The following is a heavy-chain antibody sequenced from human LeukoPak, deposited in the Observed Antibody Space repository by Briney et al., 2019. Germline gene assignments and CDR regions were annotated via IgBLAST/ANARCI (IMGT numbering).Heavy chain of an antibody. Sequence: GGSLRLSCVASGLTSSNYWMSWVRQAPGKGLEWVANIKLDGSAENCVDSLKGRFTISTDNAKNSLYLPMHSLRVEDTAVYYCAKDHSSSWYGGYYFDYWGQGTLVTVSS. CDR1: GLTSSNYW. V-gene: IGHV3-7*03. J-gene: IGHJ4*02. CDR3: AKDHSSSWYGGYYFDY. CDR2: IKLDGSAE. D-gene: IGHD6-13*01.